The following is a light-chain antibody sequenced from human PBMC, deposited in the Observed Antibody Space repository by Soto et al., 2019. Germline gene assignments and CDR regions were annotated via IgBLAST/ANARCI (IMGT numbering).Light chain of an antibody. J-gene: IGKJ1*01. V-gene: IGKV3-15*01. CDR3: KQYDNWPCT. Sequence: EIVMTQAPATLSVSPGSRATVSCRASQSISDTLAWYQQKPGQAPRLLIYGASRRATGFPARFSGSGSGTDFTLTISSLQSEDFAVYYCKQYDNWPCTFGQGTKVDIK. CDR2: GAS. CDR1: QSISDT.